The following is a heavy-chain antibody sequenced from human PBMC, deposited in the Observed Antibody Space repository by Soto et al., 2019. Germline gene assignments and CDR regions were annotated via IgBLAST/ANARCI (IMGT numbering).Heavy chain of an antibody. Sequence: GGSLRLSCAASGFTFSDYYMSWIRQAPGKGLEWVSYISSSGSTIYYADSVKGRFTISRDNAKNSLYLQMNSLRAEDTAVYYCARVGSGYDFWSGYYYYYYMDVWGKGTTVTVS. CDR1: GFTFSDYY. J-gene: IGHJ6*03. D-gene: IGHD3-3*01. CDR3: ARVGSGYDFWSGYYYYYYMDV. CDR2: ISSSGSTI. V-gene: IGHV3-11*01.